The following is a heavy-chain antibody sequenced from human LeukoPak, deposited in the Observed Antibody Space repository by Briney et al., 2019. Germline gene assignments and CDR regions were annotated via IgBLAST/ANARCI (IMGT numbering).Heavy chain of an antibody. V-gene: IGHV4-4*07. J-gene: IGHJ5*02. D-gene: IGHD3-10*01. CDR2: IFTTGST. Sequence: SEALSLTCSVSGGSLSSYYWTWIRQPAGKGLEWIGRIFTTGSTNYNPSLMSRVTMSVDTSKNQFSLKMRSVTAADTAVYYCARGDGSTMIRGVSRYGWLDPWGQGTLVTVSS. CDR3: ARGDGSTMIRGVSRYGWLDP. CDR1: GGSLSSYY.